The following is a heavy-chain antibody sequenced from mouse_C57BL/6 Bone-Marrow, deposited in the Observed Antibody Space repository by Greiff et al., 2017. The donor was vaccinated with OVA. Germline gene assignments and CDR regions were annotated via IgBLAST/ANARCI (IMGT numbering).Heavy chain of an antibody. V-gene: IGHV1-53*01. J-gene: IGHJ2*01. CDR3: AREKDDYDGEAYYFDY. CDR1: GYTFTSYW. D-gene: IGHD2-4*01. CDR2: INPSNGGT. Sequence: VQLQQPGTDLVKPGASVKLSCKASGYTFTSYWMHWVKQRPGQGLEWIGNINPSNGGTNYNEKFKSKATLTVDKSSSTDYMQLSSLTSEDYAVYYCAREKDDYDGEAYYFDYWGQGTTLTVSS.